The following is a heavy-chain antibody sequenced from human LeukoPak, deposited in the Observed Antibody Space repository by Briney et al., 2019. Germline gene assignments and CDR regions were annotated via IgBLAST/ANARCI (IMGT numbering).Heavy chain of an antibody. CDR1: GFTFSSYW. CDR2: IKDDGSEK. CDR3: ARARIDY. J-gene: IGHJ4*02. V-gene: IGHV3-7*04. D-gene: IGHD1-14*01. Sequence: GGSLRLSCVGSGFTFSSYWMTWVRQAPGKGGEWVANIKDDGSEKYSWVSVKGRFTISRDNAKNLLYLQMGSLRAEDTAVYYCARARIDYWGQGTLVTVSS.